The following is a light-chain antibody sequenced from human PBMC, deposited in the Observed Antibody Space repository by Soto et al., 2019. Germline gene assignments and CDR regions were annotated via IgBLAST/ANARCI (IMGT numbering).Light chain of an antibody. CDR2: DVS. J-gene: IGLJ2*01. CDR3: SSYISSSSLVV. CDR1: SSDVGGYNY. V-gene: IGLV2-14*01. Sequence: QSALTQPASVSGSPGQSITISCTGTSSDVGGYNYVSWHQQHPGKAPKLMIYDVSNRPSGVSNRFSGSKSGNTASPTISGLQAEDEADYYCSSYISSSSLVVFGGGTKVTVL.